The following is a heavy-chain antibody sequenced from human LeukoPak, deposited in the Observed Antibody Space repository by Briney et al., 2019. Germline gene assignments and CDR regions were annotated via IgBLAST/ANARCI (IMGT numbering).Heavy chain of an antibody. D-gene: IGHD3-3*01. CDR2: IYYSGST. J-gene: IGHJ6*04. CDR1: GGSISSSSYY. Sequence: PSETLSLTCTVSGGSISSSSYYWGWIRQPPGKGLEWIGSIYYSGSTYYNPSLKSRVTISVDTSKNQFSLKLSSVTAADTAVYYCARDAIKFLALDVWGKGTTVTVSS. V-gene: IGHV4-39*02. CDR3: ARDAIKFLALDV.